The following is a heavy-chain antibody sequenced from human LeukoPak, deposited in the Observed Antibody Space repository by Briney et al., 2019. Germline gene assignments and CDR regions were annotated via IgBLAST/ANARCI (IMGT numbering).Heavy chain of an antibody. CDR2: IASDGSST. CDR1: GFTFSSYW. J-gene: IGHJ4*02. V-gene: IGHV3-74*01. Sequence: SGGSLRLSCAASGFTFSSYWMNWVRQAPGKGLVWVSRIASDGSSTTYADSVKGRFSISRDNAKNTLYLQMNSLRVEDTAVYYCARGIAARHFDYWGQGTLVTVSS. D-gene: IGHD6-6*01. CDR3: ARGIAARHFDY.